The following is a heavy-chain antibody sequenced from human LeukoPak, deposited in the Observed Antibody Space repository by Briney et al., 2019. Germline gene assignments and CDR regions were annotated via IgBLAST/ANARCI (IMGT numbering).Heavy chain of an antibody. D-gene: IGHD6-13*01. CDR2: IYTSGST. V-gene: IGHV4-4*07. J-gene: IGHJ4*02. CDR1: GGSISSYY. CDR3: ARDRPGGSSLDY. Sequence: PETLSLTCTVSGGSISSYYWSWVRQPAGKGLEWIGRIYTSGSTNYNPSLKSRVTMSVDTSKNQFSLKLSSVTAADTAVYYCARDRPGGSSLDYWGQGTLVTVSS.